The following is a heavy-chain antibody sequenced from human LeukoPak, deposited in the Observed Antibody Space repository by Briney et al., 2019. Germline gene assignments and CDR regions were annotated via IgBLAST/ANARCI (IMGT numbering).Heavy chain of an antibody. CDR1: GYTFTNYY. V-gene: IGHV1-46*01. J-gene: IGHJ4*02. CDR2: INPSGGST. CDR3: ARDFFHGHCAGLSCFLLDY. D-gene: IGHD2-8*02. Sequence: ASVKVSCKASGYTFTNYYIHWVRQAPGQGLEWMGIINPSGGSTSYAQKVQGRVSMTTDTSTSTAYMELRSLRSDDTAVYYCARDFFHGHCAGLSCFLLDYWGQGTLVAVSS.